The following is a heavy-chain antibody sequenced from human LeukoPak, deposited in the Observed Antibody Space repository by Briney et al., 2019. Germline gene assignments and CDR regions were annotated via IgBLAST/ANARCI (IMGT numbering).Heavy chain of an antibody. CDR3: ARDKWELPRGGDY. D-gene: IGHD1-26*01. Sequence: ASVKVSCKASGGTFSSYAISWVRQAPGQGLEWMGWINPNSGGTNYAQKFQGRVTMTRDTSISTAYMELSRLRSDDTAVYYCARDKWELPRGGDYWGQGTLVTVSS. CDR1: GGTFSSYA. V-gene: IGHV1-2*02. J-gene: IGHJ4*02. CDR2: INPNSGGT.